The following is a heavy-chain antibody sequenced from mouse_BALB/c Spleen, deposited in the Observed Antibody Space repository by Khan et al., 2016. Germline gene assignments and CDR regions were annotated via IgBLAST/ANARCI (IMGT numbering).Heavy chain of an antibody. Sequence: EVQLQESGGGLVQPGGSLKLSCAASGFDFSRYWMSWVRQAPGKGLEWIGEINPDSSTINYTPSLKDKFIISRDNAKNTLYLQMSKVRSEDTALDYVARPAYYGNYDAMDYWGQGTSVTVSS. D-gene: IGHD2-10*01. V-gene: IGHV4-1*02. CDR1: GFDFSRYW. CDR2: INPDSSTI. CDR3: ARPAYYGNYDAMDY. J-gene: IGHJ4*01.